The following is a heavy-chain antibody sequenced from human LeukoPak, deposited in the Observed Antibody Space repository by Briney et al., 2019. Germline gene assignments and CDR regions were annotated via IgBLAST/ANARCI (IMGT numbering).Heavy chain of an antibody. Sequence: GGSLRLSCAASGFTFSYVWMSWVRQVPGKGPEWVGRIKSKRDGETTDYTDPVKGRFTISRDDSKTTLYLQMNSLKTEDTAVYYCPTEYTYSYYFDFWGQGTLVTVSS. CDR2: IKSKRDGETT. J-gene: IGHJ4*02. D-gene: IGHD1-26*01. CDR3: PTEYTYSYYFDF. CDR1: GFTFSYVW. V-gene: IGHV3-15*01.